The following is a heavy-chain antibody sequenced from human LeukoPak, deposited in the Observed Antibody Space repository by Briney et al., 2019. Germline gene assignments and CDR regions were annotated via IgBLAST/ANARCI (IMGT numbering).Heavy chain of an antibody. CDR3: ARDWRDSSGKFPNDAFDI. CDR1: GFTFSSYE. D-gene: IGHD3-22*01. V-gene: IGHV3-48*03. Sequence: GGSLRLSCAASGFTFSSYEMNWVRQAPGKGLEWVSYISSSGSTIYYADSVKGRFTISRDNAKNSLYLQMNSLGAEDTAVYYCARDWRDSSGKFPNDAFDIWGQGTMVTVSS. CDR2: ISSSGSTI. J-gene: IGHJ3*02.